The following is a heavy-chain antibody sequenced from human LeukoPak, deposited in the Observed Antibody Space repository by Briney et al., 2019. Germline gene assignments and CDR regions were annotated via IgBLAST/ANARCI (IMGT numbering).Heavy chain of an antibody. CDR2: ISSSSSTI. V-gene: IGHV3-48*02. D-gene: IGHD3-16*02. J-gene: IGHJ4*02. CDR3: AKGTKNYVWGSYRYNSESFDY. Sequence: GGSLRLSCAASGFTFSSYSMNWVRQAPGKGLEWVSYISSSSSTIYYADSVKGRFTISRDNAKNSLYLQMNSLRDEDTAVYYRAKGTKNYVWGSYRYNSESFDYWGQGTLVTVSS. CDR1: GFTFSSYS.